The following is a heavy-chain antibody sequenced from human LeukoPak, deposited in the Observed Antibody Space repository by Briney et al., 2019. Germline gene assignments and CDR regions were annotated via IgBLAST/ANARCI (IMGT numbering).Heavy chain of an antibody. D-gene: IGHD2-15*01. CDR1: GGSFSGYY. J-gene: IGHJ6*03. CDR3: ARVRYCSGGSCYSGYYYYYMDV. Sequence: PSETLSLTCAVYGGSFSGYYWSWIRQPPGKGLEWIGEINHSGSNNYNPSLKSRVTISVDTSKNQFSLKLSSVTAADTAVYYCARVRYCSGGSCYSGYYYYYMDVWGKGTTVTVSS. V-gene: IGHV4-34*01. CDR2: INHSGSN.